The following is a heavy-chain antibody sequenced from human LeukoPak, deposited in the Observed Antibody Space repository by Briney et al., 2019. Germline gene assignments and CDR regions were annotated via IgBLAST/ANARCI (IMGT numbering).Heavy chain of an antibody. Sequence: ASVKVSCKASGYTFTRYYMHWVRQAPRQGLEWTGWINPNSGGTNYAQKFQGRVTMTRDTSISTAYMKLSRLRSDDTAVYYCARASPATMVRGVISTYDYWGQGTLVTVSS. CDR3: ARASPATMVRGVISTYDY. CDR2: INPNSGGT. J-gene: IGHJ4*02. V-gene: IGHV1-2*02. D-gene: IGHD3-10*01. CDR1: GYTFTRYY.